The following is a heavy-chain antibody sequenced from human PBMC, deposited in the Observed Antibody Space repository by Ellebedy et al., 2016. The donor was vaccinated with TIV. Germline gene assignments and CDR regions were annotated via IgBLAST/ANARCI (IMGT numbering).Heavy chain of an antibody. CDR3: AKDTGYGAGHFDY. J-gene: IGHJ4*02. CDR2: IGGSGDTT. CDR1: GFAFRTYA. D-gene: IGHD3-10*01. Sequence: GGSLRLXXAASGFAFRTYAMSWVPQAPGKGLEWVSAIGGSGDTTFYADSVKGRFTISRDNSKNTLYLQMNSLRADDTAIYYCAKDTGYGAGHFDYWGQGTLVTVSS. V-gene: IGHV3-23*01.